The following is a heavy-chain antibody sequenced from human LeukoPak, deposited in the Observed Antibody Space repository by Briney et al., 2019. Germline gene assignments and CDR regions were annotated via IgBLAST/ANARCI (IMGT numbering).Heavy chain of an antibody. CDR3: ARELFYGSRNDYPDFDY. CDR2: ISYEGSDK. V-gene: IGHV3-30*04. CDR1: GFTFNSYA. J-gene: IGHJ4*02. D-gene: IGHD3-10*01. Sequence: GRSLRLSCAASGFTFNSYAMHWVRQAPGKGLEWVAVISYEGSDKYYADSVKGRFTASRDNSKNTLYLQMNSLRTEDTAVYFCARELFYGSRNDYPDFDYWGQGTLVTVSS.